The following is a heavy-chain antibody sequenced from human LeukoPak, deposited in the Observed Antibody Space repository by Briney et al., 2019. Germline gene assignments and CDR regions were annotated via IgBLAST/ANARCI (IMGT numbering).Heavy chain of an antibody. D-gene: IGHD5-18*01. CDR3: ARGAAMNDY. CDR2: IYTSGST. V-gene: IGHV4-61*02. Sequence: SQTLSLTCTVSGGSISSGSYYWSWIRQPAGKGLEWIGRIYTSGSTNYNPSLKSRVTISVDTSKNQFSLKLSSVTAADTAVYYCARGAAMNDYWGQGTLVTVSS. J-gene: IGHJ4*02. CDR1: GGSISSGSYY.